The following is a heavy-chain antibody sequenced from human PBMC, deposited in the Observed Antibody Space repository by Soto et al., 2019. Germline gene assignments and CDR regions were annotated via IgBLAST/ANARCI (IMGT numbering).Heavy chain of an antibody. CDR1: GFTFSTYA. D-gene: IGHD2-8*01. CDR3: ARVNGLYYYTLDV. J-gene: IGHJ6*02. V-gene: IGHV3-30-3*01. CDR2: SSYDEGKK. Sequence: GGSLRLSCAASGFTFSTYAMHWVRQAPGKGLEWVAVSSYDEGKKYYADSVKGRFTISRDNSKNTLYLQMNSLRAEDTAVYYCARVNGLYYYTLDVWGQGTTVTV.